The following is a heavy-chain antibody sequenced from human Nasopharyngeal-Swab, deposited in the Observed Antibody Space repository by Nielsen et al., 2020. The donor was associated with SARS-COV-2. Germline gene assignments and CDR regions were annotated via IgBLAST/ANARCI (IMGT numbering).Heavy chain of an antibody. Sequence: GESLKISCAASGFTFDDYAMHWVRQAPGKGLEWAAVISYDGSNKYYADSVKGRFTISRDNSKNTLYLQMNSLRAGDTAVYYCARGNQWLRYAFDIWGQGTMVTVSS. J-gene: IGHJ3*02. CDR3: ARGNQWLRYAFDI. V-gene: IGHV3-30*04. D-gene: IGHD6-19*01. CDR2: ISYDGSNK. CDR1: GFTFDDYA.